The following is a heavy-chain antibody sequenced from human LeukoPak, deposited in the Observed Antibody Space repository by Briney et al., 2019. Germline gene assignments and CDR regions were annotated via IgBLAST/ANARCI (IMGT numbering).Heavy chain of an antibody. V-gene: IGHV3-21*01. D-gene: IGHD6-13*01. Sequence: PGGSLRLSCADSGFTFSSYAMIWVRQAPGKGLEWVSSISSTSSHIYYADSVKGRFTTSRENAKNSLYLQMNSLRVEDTAAYYCARGREGIAGRWWVEETRWHFLDPWGQGTLVTVSS. CDR2: ISSTSSHI. CDR1: GFTFSSYA. CDR3: ARGREGIAGRWWVEETRWHFLDP. J-gene: IGHJ5*02.